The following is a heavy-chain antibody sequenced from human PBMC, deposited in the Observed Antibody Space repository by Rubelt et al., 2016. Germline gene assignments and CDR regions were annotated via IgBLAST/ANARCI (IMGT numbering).Heavy chain of an antibody. CDR3: ARGRMGFHYYYYGMDV. V-gene: IGHV4-34*01. D-gene: IGHD1-26*01. CDR2: INHSGST. J-gene: IGHJ6*02. CDR1: GGSFSGYY. Sequence: QVQLQQWGAGLLKPSETLSLTCAVYGGSFSGYYWSWLRQPPGKGLEWIGEINHSGSTNYNPSLKSRVTISVDTSKNQFSLKLSSVTAADTAVYYCARGRMGFHYYYYGMDVWGQGTTVTVSS.